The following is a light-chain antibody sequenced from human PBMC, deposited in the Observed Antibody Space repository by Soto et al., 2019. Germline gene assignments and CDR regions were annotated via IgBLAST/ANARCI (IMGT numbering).Light chain of an antibody. CDR1: QSISSY. J-gene: IGKJ4*01. CDR3: QQYYSYPPT. CDR2: AAS. Sequence: DIQMTQSPSSLSASVGDRVTITCRASQSISSYLNWYQQKPGKAPKLLIYAASSLQSGVPSRFSGSGSGTDFTLTISCLQSEYFATYYCQQYYSYPPTFGGGTKVDIK. V-gene: IGKV1-39*01.